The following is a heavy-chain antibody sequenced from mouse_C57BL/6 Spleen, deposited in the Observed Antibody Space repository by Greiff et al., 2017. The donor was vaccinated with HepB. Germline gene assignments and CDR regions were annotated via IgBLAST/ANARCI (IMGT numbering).Heavy chain of an antibody. CDR1: GYSITSGYY. D-gene: IGHD2-10*01. V-gene: IGHV3-6*01. Sequence: EVKLLESGPGLVKPSQSLSLTCSVTGYSITSGYYWNWIRQFPGNKLEWMGYISYDGSNNYNPSLKNRISITRDTSKNQFFLKLNSVTTEDTATYYCARAFYGSYWYFGVWGTGTTVTVSS. J-gene: IGHJ1*03. CDR2: ISYDGSN. CDR3: ARAFYGSYWYFGV.